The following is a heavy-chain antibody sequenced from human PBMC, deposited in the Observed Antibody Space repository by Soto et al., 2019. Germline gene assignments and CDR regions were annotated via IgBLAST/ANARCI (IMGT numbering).Heavy chain of an antibody. D-gene: IGHD6-13*01. J-gene: IGHJ4*02. CDR1: GFTVSSNY. CDR2: IYSGGST. CDR3: ARDTSHSSSWSFDY. Sequence: EVQLVESGGGLVQPGGSLRLSCAASGFTVSSNYMSWVRQAPGKGLEWVSVIYSGGSTYYADSVKGRFTISRDNSKNTLYLQMKSLRAEDTAVYYCARDTSHSSSWSFDYWGQGTLVTVSS. V-gene: IGHV3-66*01.